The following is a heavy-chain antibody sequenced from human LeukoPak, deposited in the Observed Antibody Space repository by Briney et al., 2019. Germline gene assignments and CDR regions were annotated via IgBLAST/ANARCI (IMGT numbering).Heavy chain of an antibody. J-gene: IGHJ5*02. D-gene: IGHD2-2*01. V-gene: IGHV4-34*08. Sequence: GSLRLSCAASGFTFSSYNMNWVRQAPGKGLEWIGEINHSGSTNYNPSLKSRVTISVDTSKNQFSLKLSSVTAADTAVYYCATVVPAAMGDWFDPWGQGTLVTVSS. CDR2: INHSGST. CDR3: ATVVPAAMGDWFDP. CDR1: GFTFSSYN.